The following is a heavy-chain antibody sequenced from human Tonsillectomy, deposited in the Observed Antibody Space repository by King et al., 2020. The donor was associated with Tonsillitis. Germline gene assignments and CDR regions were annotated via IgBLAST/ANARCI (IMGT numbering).Heavy chain of an antibody. J-gene: IGHJ2*01. D-gene: IGHD3-10*01. CDR2: INPNSGGT. CDR1: GYTFTGYY. CDR3: ARDLTLLWFGEGWYFDL. Sequence: HVQLVESGAEVKKPGASVKVSCKASGYTFTGYYMHWVRQAPGQGLEWMGWINPNSGGTNYAQKFQGRVTMTRDTSISTAYMELSRLRSDDTAVYYCARDLTLLWFGEGWYFDLWGRGTLVTVSS. V-gene: IGHV1-2*02.